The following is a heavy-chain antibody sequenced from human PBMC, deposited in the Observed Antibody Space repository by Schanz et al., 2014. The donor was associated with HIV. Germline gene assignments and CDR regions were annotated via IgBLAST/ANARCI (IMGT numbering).Heavy chain of an antibody. CDR1: GDTFKSHG. J-gene: IGHJ6*02. V-gene: IGHV1-69*01. CDR2: IIRIFDAA. Sequence: QVQLVESGGGVVQPGTSVRVSCMVPGDTFKSHGFGWVRQAPGQGPEWMGGIIRIFDAANYAQTFQGRLTITAEESTGTVYMVLTRLRYEDPAVYYCASYPRLIEFGSPQGLDVWGQGTTVTVSS. CDR3: ASYPRLIEFGSPQGLDV. D-gene: IGHD6-6*01.